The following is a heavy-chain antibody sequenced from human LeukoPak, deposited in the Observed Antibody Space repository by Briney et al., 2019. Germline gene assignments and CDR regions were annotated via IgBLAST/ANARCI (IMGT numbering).Heavy chain of an antibody. D-gene: IGHD5-18*01. Sequence: PGGSLRLSCAASGFTFSSYGMHWVRQAPGKGLEWVAFIRYDGSNKYYADSVKGRFTISRDNSKNTLYLQMNSLRAEDTAVYYCAKSGVQLWYYYFDYWGQGTLVTVSS. CDR3: AKSGVQLWYYYFDY. J-gene: IGHJ4*02. CDR1: GFTFSSYG. CDR2: IRYDGSNK. V-gene: IGHV3-30*02.